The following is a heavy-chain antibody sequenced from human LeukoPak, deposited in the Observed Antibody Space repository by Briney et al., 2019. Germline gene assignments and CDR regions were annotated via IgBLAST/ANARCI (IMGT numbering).Heavy chain of an antibody. J-gene: IGHJ4*02. CDR3: ATSGYSGYGIDN. CDR2: IKQDGSDT. CDR1: GFTFSSYW. V-gene: IGHV3-7*03. Sequence: GGSLRLSCAVSGFTFSSYWMTWVRQAPGKGLEWVANIKQDGSDTYSVDAVKGRFTIPRDNAKNSLSLEMNSLRVEDTAVYYCATSGYSGYGIDNWGQGTLVAVSS. D-gene: IGHD5-12*01.